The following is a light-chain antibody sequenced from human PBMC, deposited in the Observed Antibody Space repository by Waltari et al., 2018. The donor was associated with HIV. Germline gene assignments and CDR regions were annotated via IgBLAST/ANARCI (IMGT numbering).Light chain of an antibody. CDR1: QTVYRY. CDR2: AAS. V-gene: IGKV1-39*01. Sequence: DIQLTQSPSSLSASIGDRVIIVCRASQTVYRYLNWYQQKPGQAPKLLVSAASTLQDGVPSRFIASGSGTDFTLAISSLQREDFATYYCQQGFSGLLYTFGQGTRLE. J-gene: IGKJ2*01. CDR3: QQGFSGLLYT.